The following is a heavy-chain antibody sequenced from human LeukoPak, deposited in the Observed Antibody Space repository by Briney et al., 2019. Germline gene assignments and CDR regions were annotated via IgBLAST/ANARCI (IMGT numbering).Heavy chain of an antibody. J-gene: IGHJ6*03. CDR2: ISTSGSA. Sequence: KPSETLSLTCTVSGGSISTYHWSWIRQPAGKGLEWIGRISTSGSANYNPSLKSRVTMSVDTSKNQFSLKLRSVTAADTAVYYCARDLKGYDSGYYYYTDVWGKGTTVTVSS. CDR3: ARDLKGYDSGYYYYTDV. V-gene: IGHV4-4*07. D-gene: IGHD5-12*01. CDR1: GGSISTYH.